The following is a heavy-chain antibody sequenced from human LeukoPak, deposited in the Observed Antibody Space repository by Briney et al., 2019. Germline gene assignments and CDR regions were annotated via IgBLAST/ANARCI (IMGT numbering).Heavy chain of an antibody. D-gene: IGHD7-27*01. V-gene: IGHV3-15*01. Sequence: GGSLRLSCAASGFTFSSYWMSWVRQAPGKGLEWVGRIKRKTDGGTTDYAAPVKGRFTISRDDSKNTLYLQMNSLKTEDTAVYYCTTGNWGPYWGQGTLVTVSS. CDR1: GFTFSSYW. CDR2: IKRKTDGGTT. J-gene: IGHJ4*02. CDR3: TTGNWGPY.